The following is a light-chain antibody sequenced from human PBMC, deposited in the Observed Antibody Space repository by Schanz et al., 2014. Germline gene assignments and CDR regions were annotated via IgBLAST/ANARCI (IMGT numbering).Light chain of an antibody. CDR3: QHYNNWPPLT. J-gene: IGKJ3*01. Sequence: EIVMTQSPATLSVSPGERATLSCRASQSVSSNLAWYQQKPGQAPRLLIYDASTRATGIPARFSGSGSGTEFTLTINSLQSEDFAVYYCQHYNNWPPLTFGPGTKVDIK. CDR2: DAS. V-gene: IGKV3-15*01. CDR1: QSVSSN.